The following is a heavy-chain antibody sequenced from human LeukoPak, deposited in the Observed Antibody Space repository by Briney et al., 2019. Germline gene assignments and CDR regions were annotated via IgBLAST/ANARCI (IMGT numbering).Heavy chain of an antibody. CDR1: GFTFSSYA. Sequence: GGSLRLSCAASGFTFSSYAMSWVRQAPGKGLEWLSAISGGGVSTYHADSVKGRFTISRANSQNPLYLQIKSLRAEATAVYYGAKGSGYGVYYYCYMDVWGKGTTVTVSS. D-gene: IGHD5-12*01. CDR2: ISGGGVST. V-gene: IGHV3-23*01. J-gene: IGHJ6*03. CDR3: AKGSGYGVYYYCYMDV.